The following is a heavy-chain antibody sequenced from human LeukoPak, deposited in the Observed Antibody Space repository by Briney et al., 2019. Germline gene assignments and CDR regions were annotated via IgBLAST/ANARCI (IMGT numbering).Heavy chain of an antibody. CDR2: INHSGST. V-gene: IGHV4-34*01. Sequence: PSETLSLTCAVYGGSFSGYYWSWIRQPPWKGLEWIGEINHSGSTNYNPSLKSRVTISVDTSNNQFSLKLRSVTAADTAVYYCARMRGNDAFDIWGQGTKVTVSS. CDR1: GGSFSGYY. CDR3: ARMRGNDAFDI. J-gene: IGHJ3*02. D-gene: IGHD1-1*01.